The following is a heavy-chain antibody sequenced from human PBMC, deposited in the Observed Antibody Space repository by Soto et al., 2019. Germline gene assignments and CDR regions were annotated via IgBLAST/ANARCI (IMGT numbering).Heavy chain of an antibody. CDR2: IYYSGST. J-gene: IGHJ1*01. V-gene: IGHV4-59*01. CDR1: GGSISSYY. D-gene: IGHD3-10*01. CDR3: ARGGRGMVRGDPNFQH. Sequence: LSLTCTVSGGSISSYYWSWIRQPPGKGLEWIGYIYYSGSTNYNPSLKSRVTISVDTSKNQFSLKLSSVTAADTAVYYCARGGRGMVRGDPNFQHWGQGTLVTVSS.